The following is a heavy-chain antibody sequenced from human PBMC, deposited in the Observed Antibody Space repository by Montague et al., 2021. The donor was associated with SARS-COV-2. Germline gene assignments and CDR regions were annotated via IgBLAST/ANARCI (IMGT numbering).Heavy chain of an antibody. J-gene: IGHJ3*02. Sequence: CAISGDSVSSKSVAWNWNRQSPPRRLEWLGRTYYRSKRDSDYAESVKRXLVITPDTSKNQVSLQLNSVIPEDTAVYFCASSGITLTGLDAFDIWGQGTMVTVSS. V-gene: IGHV6-1*01. CDR1: GDSVSSKSVA. CDR2: TYYRSKRDS. D-gene: IGHD3-9*01. CDR3: ASSGITLTGLDAFDI.